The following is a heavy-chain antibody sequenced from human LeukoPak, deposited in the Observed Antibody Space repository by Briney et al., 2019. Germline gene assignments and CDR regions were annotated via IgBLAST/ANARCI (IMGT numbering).Heavy chain of an antibody. CDR1: GGSISTYY. CDR3: ARDSGTTGEVKFDP. V-gene: IGHV4-59*12. Sequence: SETLSLTCTVSGGSISTYYWSWIRQPPGKGPEWIGYIYYTGSTDYNPSLKSRVTMSVDTSKNQFSLKLSSVTAADTAVYYCARDSGTTGEVKFDPWGQGTLVTVSS. D-gene: IGHD3-10*01. J-gene: IGHJ5*02. CDR2: IYYTGST.